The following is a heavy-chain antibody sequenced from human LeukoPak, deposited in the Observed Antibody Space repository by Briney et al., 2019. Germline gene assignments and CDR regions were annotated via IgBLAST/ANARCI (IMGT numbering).Heavy chain of an antibody. Sequence: HAGGSLRLSCAASGFTFSSYAMHWVRQAPGKGLEWVAVISYDGSNKYYADSVKGRFTISRDNSKNTLYLQMNSLRAEDTAVYYCARDNVVVPAAMNYYYYYGMDVWGQGTTVTVSS. D-gene: IGHD2-2*01. CDR1: GFTFSSYA. J-gene: IGHJ6*02. CDR3: ARDNVVVPAAMNYYYYYGMDV. V-gene: IGHV3-30*04. CDR2: ISYDGSNK.